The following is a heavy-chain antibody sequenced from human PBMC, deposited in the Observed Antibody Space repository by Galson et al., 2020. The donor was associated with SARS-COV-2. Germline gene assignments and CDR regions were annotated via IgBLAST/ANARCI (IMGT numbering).Heavy chain of an antibody. CDR2: ISHSGGT. CDR3: ARLHYGEYAPEAFDI. D-gene: IGHD4-17*01. J-gene: IGHJ3*02. CDR1: GPSISSGSYS. V-gene: IGHV4-30-2*01. Sequence: SETLSLTCAVSGPSISSGSYSWNWIRQPPGKRLEWLGYISHSGGTYYNPSLKSRVTISGDRSKNQFSLRLSSVTAADTAVYYCARLHYGEYAPEAFDIWGPGTRVTVAS.